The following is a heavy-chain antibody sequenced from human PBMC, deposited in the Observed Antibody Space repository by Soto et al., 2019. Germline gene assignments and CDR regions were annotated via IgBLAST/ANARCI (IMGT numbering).Heavy chain of an antibody. CDR3: ALQGFGAPPGLVAV. Sequence: QVPLQESGPGLVKPSETLSLSCTVSGGSISSYYWSWIRQTPGKGLEWIGYVHDSWGPNYNPSLKRRVALSLDTTKSQFPRKLTSVPATATDVYYCALQGFGAPPGLVAVWGQGTTVPVS. D-gene: IGHD3-10*01. J-gene: IGHJ6*02. CDR2: VHDSWGP. CDR1: GGSISSYY. V-gene: IGHV4-59*08.